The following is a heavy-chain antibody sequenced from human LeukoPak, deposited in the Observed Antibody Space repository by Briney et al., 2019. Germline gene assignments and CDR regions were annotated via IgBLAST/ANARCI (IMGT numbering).Heavy chain of an antibody. V-gene: IGHV3-33*01. J-gene: IGHJ4*02. CDR1: GFTFSSYG. Sequence: PGGSLRLSCAASGFTFSSYGMHWVRQAPGKGLEWVAVIWYDGSNKYYADSVKGRFTISRDNSKNTLYLQMNSLRAEDTAVYYCARDSATDTAMVNFDYWGQGTLVTVSS. CDR2: IWYDGSNK. D-gene: IGHD5-18*01. CDR3: ARDSATDTAMVNFDY.